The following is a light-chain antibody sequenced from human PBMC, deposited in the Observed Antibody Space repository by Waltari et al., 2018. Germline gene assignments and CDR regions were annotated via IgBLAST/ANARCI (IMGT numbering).Light chain of an antibody. Sequence: DIQMTTCPSTLSASVGDRVALTCRASQSISSWLAWYQQKPGKAPKLLIYKASSLESGVPSRFSGSGSGTEFTLTISSLQPDDFATYYCQQYLSYPFTFGPGTKVDIK. V-gene: IGKV1-5*03. CDR1: QSISSW. CDR3: QQYLSYPFT. CDR2: KAS. J-gene: IGKJ3*01.